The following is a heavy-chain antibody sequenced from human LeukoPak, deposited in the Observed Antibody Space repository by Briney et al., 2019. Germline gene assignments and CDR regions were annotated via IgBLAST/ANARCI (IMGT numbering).Heavy chain of an antibody. D-gene: IGHD3-22*01. CDR2: IYYSGST. Sequence: SETLSLTCTASGGSISSSSYYWGWIRQPPGKGLEWIGSIYYSGSTYYNPSLKSRVTISVDTSKNQFSLKLSSVTAADTAVYYCATGITMIVVDDAFDIWGQGTMVTVSS. CDR3: ATGITMIVVDDAFDI. V-gene: IGHV4-39*01. CDR1: GGSISSSSYY. J-gene: IGHJ3*02.